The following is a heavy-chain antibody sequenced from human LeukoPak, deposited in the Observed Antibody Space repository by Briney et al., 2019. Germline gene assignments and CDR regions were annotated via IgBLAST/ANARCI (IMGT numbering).Heavy chain of an antibody. D-gene: IGHD6-6*01. CDR3: ARVMHSSSWWFDP. Sequence: GSLRLSCAASGFTFSSYSMSWIRQPPGKGLEWIGEINHSGSTNYNPSLKSRVTISVDTSKNQFSLKLSSVTAADTAVYYCARVMHSSSWWFDPWGQGTLVTVSS. J-gene: IGHJ5*02. CDR2: INHSGST. V-gene: IGHV4-34*01. CDR1: GFTFSSYS.